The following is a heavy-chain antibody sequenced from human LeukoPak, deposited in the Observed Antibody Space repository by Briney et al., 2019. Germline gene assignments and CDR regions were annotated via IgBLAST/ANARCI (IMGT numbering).Heavy chain of an antibody. Sequence: SETLSLTCAVYGGSFSGYYWSWIRQPPGKGLEWIGEINHSGSTNYNPSLKSRVTISVDTSKNQFSLKLSSVTAADTAVYYCARVRSTDHWFDPWGQGTLVTVSS. CDR1: GGSFSGYY. V-gene: IGHV4-34*01. D-gene: IGHD2-2*01. CDR2: INHSGST. J-gene: IGHJ5*02. CDR3: ARVRSTDHWFDP.